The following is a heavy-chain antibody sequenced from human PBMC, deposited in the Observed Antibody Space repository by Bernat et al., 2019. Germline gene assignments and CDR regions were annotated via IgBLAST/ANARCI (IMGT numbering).Heavy chain of an antibody. CDR1: GSTFSSYG. CDR3: AREVPCFDY. Sequence: EVQLLESGGGLVQPGGSLRLSCAASGSTFSSYGMNWVRQAPGKGLEWVSYITGSSSTVYYADSVKGRFTISRDNAKNSLSLQMNSLRAEDTAVYYCAREVPCFDYWGQGTLVTVSS. V-gene: IGHV3-48*03. J-gene: IGHJ4*02. CDR2: ITGSSSTV.